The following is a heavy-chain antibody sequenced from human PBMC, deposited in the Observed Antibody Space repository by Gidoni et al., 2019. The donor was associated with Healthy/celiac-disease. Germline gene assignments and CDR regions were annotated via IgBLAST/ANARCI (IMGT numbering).Heavy chain of an antibody. Sequence: EVPLVESGGGLVTPGGSLRPPCAASGFTFRSDSMNWVRQAPGKGLEWVASISRSRIYIYYADSVKGRFTISRDNAKNSLYLQMNSLRAEDTAVYYCARDSVVTAFYFDYWGQGTLVTVSS. V-gene: IGHV3-21*01. CDR2: ISRSRIYI. D-gene: IGHD2-21*02. CDR1: GFTFRSDS. J-gene: IGHJ4*02. CDR3: ARDSVVTAFYFDY.